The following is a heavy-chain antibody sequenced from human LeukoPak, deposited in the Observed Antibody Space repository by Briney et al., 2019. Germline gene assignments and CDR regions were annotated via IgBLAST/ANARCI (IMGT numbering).Heavy chain of an antibody. D-gene: IGHD3-10*01. CDR2: IYYSGTT. V-gene: IGHV4-59*01. Sequence: SETLSLTCTVSGGSISGYYWSWIRQPPGKGLEWIGYIYYSGTTSYNPSLKTRVTISIDTSKNQFSLKLSSVTAADTAVYYCARVLRPMASQYYFDYWGQGTLVTVSS. CDR1: GGSISGYY. J-gene: IGHJ4*02. CDR3: ARVLRPMASQYYFDY.